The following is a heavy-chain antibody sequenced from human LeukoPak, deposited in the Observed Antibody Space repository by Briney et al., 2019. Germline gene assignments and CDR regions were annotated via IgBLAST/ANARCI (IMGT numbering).Heavy chain of an antibody. J-gene: IGHJ3*02. V-gene: IGHV3-23*01. D-gene: IGHD3-16*02. CDR1: GFTFRSYA. Sequence: PGGSLRLSCGASGFTFRSYAMTWVRQAPGKGLEWVSLIGSVGHSTYYGDSVKGRFTISRDNSKNTLSLQMNSLRVEDAAMYYCAKDIELSILGLGTMVTVSS. CDR3: AKDIELSI. CDR2: IGSVGHST.